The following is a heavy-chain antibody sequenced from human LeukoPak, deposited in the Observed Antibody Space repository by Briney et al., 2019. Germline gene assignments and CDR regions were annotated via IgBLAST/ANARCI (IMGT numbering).Heavy chain of an antibody. J-gene: IGHJ4*02. Sequence: GGSLRLSCAASGFTFDDYGMSWVRQAPGKGLEWVSGINWSGGSTGYADSVKGRFTISRDNAKNSLFLQMNSLRAEDTALYYCARVTKQWPDAPYFDYWGQGTLVTVSS. CDR3: ARVTKQWPDAPYFDY. CDR2: INWSGGST. D-gene: IGHD6-19*01. CDR1: GFTFDDYG. V-gene: IGHV3-20*04.